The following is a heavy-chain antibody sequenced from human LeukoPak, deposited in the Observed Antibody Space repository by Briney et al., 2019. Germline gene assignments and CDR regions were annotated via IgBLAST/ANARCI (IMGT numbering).Heavy chain of an antibody. J-gene: IGHJ4*02. V-gene: IGHV3-66*01. CDR3: ARANLHDY. CDR2: IYSGGST. Sequence: GGSLRLSCAASGFTVTNNYMSWVRHAPGEGLEWVSVIYSGGSTYYADSVKGRFTISRDTSKNTLDLQMNSLSAGDTAVYYCARANLHDYWGQGTLVTVSS. D-gene: IGHD5-24*01. CDR1: GFTVTNNY.